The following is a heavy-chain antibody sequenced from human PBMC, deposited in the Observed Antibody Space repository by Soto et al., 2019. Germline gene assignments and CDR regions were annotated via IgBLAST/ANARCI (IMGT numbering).Heavy chain of an antibody. Sequence: EVQLVESGGGLVQPGGSLRLSCAASGIPASSNYMTWVRQAPGKGRGWVSVFNSGGDKYYANSVKGRFTISRHDSTNTLFLQMNSLTPEDTAVYYCARDGPYYYASRMDVWGQGTTVTVSS. CDR1: GIPASSNY. D-gene: IGHD3-10*01. CDR2: FNSGGDK. V-gene: IGHV3-53*04. J-gene: IGHJ6*02. CDR3: ARDGPYYYASRMDV.